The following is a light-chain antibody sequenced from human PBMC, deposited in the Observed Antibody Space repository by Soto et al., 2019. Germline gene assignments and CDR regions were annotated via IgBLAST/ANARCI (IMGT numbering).Light chain of an antibody. Sequence: DLQMTQSPSSLSASVGDRVTITCRANQSISSHLNWYQHKSGKAPKLLIYAASRLESGVPSRFSGSGSGTDFTLTITSRQPEDFATYFCQQSYETPWTFGQGTTVEIK. CDR1: QSISSH. CDR3: QQSYETPWT. V-gene: IGKV1-39*01. CDR2: AAS. J-gene: IGKJ1*01.